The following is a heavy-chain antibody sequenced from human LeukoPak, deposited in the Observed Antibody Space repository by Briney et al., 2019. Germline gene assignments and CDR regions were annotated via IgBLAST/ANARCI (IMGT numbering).Heavy chain of an antibody. V-gene: IGHV3-53*01. CDR3: ARAAIAAARIYYYMDV. CDR1: GFTVSSNY. Sequence: GGSLRLSCAASGFTVSSNYMSWVRQAPGKGLEWVSIIYSGGSTFYADSVKGRFTISRDNSKNTLYLQMNSLRAEDTAVYYCARAAIAAARIYYYMDVWGKGTTVTVSS. J-gene: IGHJ6*03. CDR2: IYSGGST. D-gene: IGHD6-13*01.